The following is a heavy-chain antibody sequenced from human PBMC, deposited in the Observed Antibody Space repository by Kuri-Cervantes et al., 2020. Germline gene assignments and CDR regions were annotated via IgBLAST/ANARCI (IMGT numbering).Heavy chain of an antibody. V-gene: IGHV3-53*01. D-gene: IGHD5-12*01. Sequence: GESLKISCAASGFTVSSKYMSWVRQAPGKGLEWVSVIYSGGSTYYAASVKGRFTISRDNSKNTLYLQMNSLRAEDTAVYYCAKDVGYSGYDPAPPFHWFDPWGQGTLVTVSS. J-gene: IGHJ5*02. CDR3: AKDVGYSGYDPAPPFHWFDP. CDR1: GFTVSSKY. CDR2: IYSGGST.